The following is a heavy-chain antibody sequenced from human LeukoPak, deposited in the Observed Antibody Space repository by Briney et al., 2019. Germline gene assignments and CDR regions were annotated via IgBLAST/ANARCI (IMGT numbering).Heavy chain of an antibody. CDR1: GFTFSSYS. Sequence: GGSLRLSCAASGFTFSSYSMNWVRQAPGKGLEWVSSISSSSSYIYYADSVKGRFTISRDNAKNSLSLQMNSLRVEDTAVYYCARLYCDLGSCFGKHYFDSWGQGALVTVSS. CDR3: ARLYCDLGSCFGKHYFDS. CDR2: ISSSSSYI. J-gene: IGHJ4*02. V-gene: IGHV3-21*01. D-gene: IGHD2-21*01.